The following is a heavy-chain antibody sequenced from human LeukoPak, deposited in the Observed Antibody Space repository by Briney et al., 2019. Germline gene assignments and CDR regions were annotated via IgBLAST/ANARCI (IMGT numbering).Heavy chain of an antibody. J-gene: IGHJ4*02. Sequence: GGSLRLSCVASGFTFSNYAMSWVRQAPGKGLEWVSGIGGSGGSTYYADSVKGRFTISRDNSKNTLYLQMNSLRAEDTAVYFCAKHYSGYYLDYWGQGTLVTVSS. V-gene: IGHV3-23*01. CDR3: AKHYSGYYLDY. CDR1: GFTFSNYA. CDR2: IGGSGGST. D-gene: IGHD5-12*01.